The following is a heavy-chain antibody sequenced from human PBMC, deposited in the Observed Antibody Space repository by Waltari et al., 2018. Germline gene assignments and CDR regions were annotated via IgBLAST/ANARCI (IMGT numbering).Heavy chain of an antibody. Sequence: QVQLVQSGAEVQKPGSSVKVSCKASGGTFSSYPISWVRQDPGQGLEWMGRIIPSLGIANYAQKFQGRVTITADKSTSTAYMELSSLRSEDTAVYYCAREGDYGDPDYWGQGTLVTVSS. D-gene: IGHD4-17*01. CDR1: GGTFSSYP. CDR2: IIPSLGIA. CDR3: AREGDYGDPDY. J-gene: IGHJ4*02. V-gene: IGHV1-69*04.